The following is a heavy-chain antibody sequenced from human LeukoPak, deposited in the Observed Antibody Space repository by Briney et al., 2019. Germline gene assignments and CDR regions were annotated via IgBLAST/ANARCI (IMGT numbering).Heavy chain of an antibody. CDR2: MNPNSGNT. CDR3: ARDNTPVVPAAIEGPYAIDI. V-gene: IGHV1-8*01. Sequence: ASVKVSCKASGYTFTSYDINWVRQATGQGLEWMGWMNPNSGNTGYAQKFQGRVTMTRNTSISTAYMELSSLRSEDTAVYYCARDNTPVVPAAIEGPYAIDIWGQGTMVTVSS. D-gene: IGHD2-2*01. CDR1: GYTFTSYD. J-gene: IGHJ3*02.